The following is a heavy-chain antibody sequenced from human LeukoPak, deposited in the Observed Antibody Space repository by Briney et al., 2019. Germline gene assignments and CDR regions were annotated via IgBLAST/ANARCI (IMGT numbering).Heavy chain of an antibody. Sequence: ASVKVSCKASGYTFTVYYMHWVRQAPGQGLGWMGWINPNSGGTNYAQKFQGRVPMTRDTSISTAYMELSRLRSDDTAVYYCARGPLPTLRYFDWLPPYYFDYWGQETLVTVSS. J-gene: IGHJ4*02. CDR2: INPNSGGT. V-gene: IGHV1-2*02. CDR3: ARGPLPTLRYFDWLPPYYFDY. D-gene: IGHD3-9*01. CDR1: GYTFTVYY.